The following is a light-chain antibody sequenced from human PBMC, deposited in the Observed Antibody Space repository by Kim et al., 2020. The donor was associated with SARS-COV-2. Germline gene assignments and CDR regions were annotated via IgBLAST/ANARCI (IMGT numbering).Light chain of an antibody. CDR2: DAS. CDR3: QQHDTLPIT. V-gene: IGKV1-33*01. Sequence: AGGDRVTITCQASKDISKYLKWNKQKLGRAPKLLIYDASSLETGVPARFSGSASGTDFTFTISSLQPEDIATYYCQQHDTLPITFGQGTRLEIK. J-gene: IGKJ5*01. CDR1: KDISKY.